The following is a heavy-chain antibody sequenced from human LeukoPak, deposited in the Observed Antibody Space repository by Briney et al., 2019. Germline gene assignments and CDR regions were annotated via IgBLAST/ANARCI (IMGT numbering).Heavy chain of an antibody. CDR1: GYSINNNY. CDR2: INDSGST. Sequence: SETLTLTCTVSGYSINNNYWSWIRQPPGKGLEWIGYINDSGSTKYNPSLKSRVTFSVDTSKNLFSLKLTSLTAADTAVYYCATCRDEFGDYGFTSWGQGTLVTVSS. D-gene: IGHD4-17*01. CDR3: ATCRDEFGDYGFTS. J-gene: IGHJ5*02. V-gene: IGHV4-59*01.